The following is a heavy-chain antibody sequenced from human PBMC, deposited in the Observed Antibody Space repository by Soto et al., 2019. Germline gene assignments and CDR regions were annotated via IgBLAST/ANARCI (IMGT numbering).Heavy chain of an antibody. CDR2: IYRGGST. CDR3: PRLGPYASETYSFRYNWFDP. CDR1: GFTVRSSQ. Sequence: LRLSCAASGFTVRSSQMSWVRQAPGKGLEWVSVIYRGGSTYYALSVKGRFTISRDNSKNSLSLQMNGLRVEDPAMYSCPRLGPYASETYSFRYNWFDPWGQGPLVTVSS. D-gene: IGHD3-10*01. J-gene: IGHJ5*02. V-gene: IGHV3-53*01.